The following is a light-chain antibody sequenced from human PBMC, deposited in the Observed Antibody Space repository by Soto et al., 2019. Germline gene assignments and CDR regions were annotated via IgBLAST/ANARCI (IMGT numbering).Light chain of an antibody. V-gene: IGLV1-40*01. CDR1: GSTIGAGYD. J-gene: IGLJ2*01. CDR3: QSYDNTRSVV. CDR2: NNN. Sequence: QSVLTQPPSVSAAPGQRVTISCTGSGSTIGAGYDVHWYQQLPGTAPKLLIYNNNNRPSGVPHRFSGSKSGTSASLAISGLQAEDEADYYCQSYDNTRSVVFGGGTKLTVL.